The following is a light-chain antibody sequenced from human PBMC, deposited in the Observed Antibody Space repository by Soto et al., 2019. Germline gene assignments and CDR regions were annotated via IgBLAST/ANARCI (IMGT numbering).Light chain of an antibody. CDR1: SSDIGGHKY. CDR2: DVS. CDR3: SSYTSSYTLV. V-gene: IGLV2-14*03. Sequence: QSALTQPASVSGSPGQSITISCTEASSDIGGHKYVSWYQQHPGKAPKVMIYDVSNRPSGVSNRFSGSKSGNTASLTISGLQAEDEADYYCSSYTSSYTLVFGGGTKVTVL. J-gene: IGLJ2*01.